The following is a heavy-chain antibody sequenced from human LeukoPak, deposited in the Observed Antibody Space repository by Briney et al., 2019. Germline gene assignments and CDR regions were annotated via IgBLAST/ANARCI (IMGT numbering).Heavy chain of an antibody. CDR1: GFTFSSYG. CDR2: IFYGGSNE. Sequence: PGRSLRLSCAASGFTFSSYGMHWVRQAPGKGPEWVAVIFYGGSNEYYADSVKGRFTISRDNSKNTLHLQMRSLRLEDTAIYYCAKESALAATGTRDVFDIWGRGTMVTVSS. CDR3: AKESALAATGTRDVFDI. D-gene: IGHD6-13*01. V-gene: IGHV3-30*18. J-gene: IGHJ3*02.